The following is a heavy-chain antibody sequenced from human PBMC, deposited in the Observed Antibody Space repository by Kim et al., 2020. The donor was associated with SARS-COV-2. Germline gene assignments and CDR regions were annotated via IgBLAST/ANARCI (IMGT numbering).Heavy chain of an antibody. J-gene: IGHJ6*02. CDR1: GFTFSSYA. V-gene: IGHV3-30*04. CDR3: ARDRGSDTAMVTYYYYSYGMDV. CDR2: ISYDGSNK. Sequence: GGSLRLSCAASGFTFSSYAMHWVRQAPGKGLEWVAFISYDGSNKYYADSVKGRFTISRDNSKNTLYLQMNSLRAEDTAVYYCARDRGSDTAMVTYYYYSYGMDVWGQGTTVTVSS. D-gene: IGHD5-18*01.